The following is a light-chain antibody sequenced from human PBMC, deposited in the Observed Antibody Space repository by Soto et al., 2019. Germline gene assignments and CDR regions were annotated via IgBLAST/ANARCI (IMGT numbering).Light chain of an antibody. CDR2: GAS. J-gene: IGKJ1*01. CDR1: RGISIN. V-gene: IGKV3-20*01. CDR3: HQYDSSPRT. Sequence: IVMTHSPATLSVSPGERATLSCRASRGISINLAWYQQKPGQAPRLLIYGASSRATGIPDRFSGSGSGTDFTLTISRLEPEDFAVYYCHQYDSSPRTFGQGTKVDI.